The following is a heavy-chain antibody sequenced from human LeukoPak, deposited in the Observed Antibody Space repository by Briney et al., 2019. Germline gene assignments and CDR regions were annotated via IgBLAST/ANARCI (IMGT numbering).Heavy chain of an antibody. D-gene: IGHD3-3*01. CDR3: AKSRLSGINDAFDI. V-gene: IGHV3-23*01. CDR1: GLTFINFG. Sequence: GGSLRLSCAASGLTFINFGMTWVRQAPGKGLEWVSAISGSAVITFYADSVKGRFTISRDNSKNTLYLQMNSLRAEDTALYYCAKSRLSGINDAFDIWGQGTMVTVSS. J-gene: IGHJ3*02. CDR2: ISGSAVIT.